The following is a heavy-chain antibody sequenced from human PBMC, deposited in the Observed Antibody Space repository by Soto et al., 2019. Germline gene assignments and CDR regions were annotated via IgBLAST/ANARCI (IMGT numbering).Heavy chain of an antibody. CDR2: INHSGST. CDR3: ARGGQNRTPLTTLNY. D-gene: IGHD4-17*01. CDR1: GESFSGYY. J-gene: IGHJ4*02. Sequence: SDTLSLTSAVYGESFSGYYWSWIRKPPGKGLERIGKINHSGSTNYNASLKSRVTISVDTFKNQFSLKLTYVTAADTAVYFCARGGQNRTPLTTLNYWGQGRLVTVSS. V-gene: IGHV4-34*01.